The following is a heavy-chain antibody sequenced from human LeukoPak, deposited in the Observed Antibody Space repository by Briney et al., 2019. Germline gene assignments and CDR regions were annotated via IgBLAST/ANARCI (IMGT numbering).Heavy chain of an antibody. J-gene: IGHJ3*02. CDR1: GFTFSSSD. V-gene: IGHV3-13*01. D-gene: IGHD5-12*01. Sequence: GGSLRLSCAASGFTFSSSDMHWVRQATGKGLEWVSAIGSAGDTYYPGSVKGRFTISRENAKNSLYLQMNSLRAGDTAVYYCARGALVATSDGAFDIWGQGTMVTVSS. CDR2: IGSAGDT. CDR3: ARGALVATSDGAFDI.